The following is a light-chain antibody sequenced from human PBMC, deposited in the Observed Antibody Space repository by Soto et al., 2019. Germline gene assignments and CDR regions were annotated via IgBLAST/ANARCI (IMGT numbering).Light chain of an antibody. V-gene: IGLV2-14*01. CDR1: SSDVGGYNY. CDR3: CSYTSSDTHLL. Sequence: QSALTQPASVSGSPGQSITISCTGSSSDVGGYNYVSWYQQHPGKAPKLLIYEVINRPSGVSSRFSGSKSGNTASLTSYGLQAEDEGDYYCCSYTSSDTHLLFGGGTKLTVL. J-gene: IGLJ2*01. CDR2: EVI.